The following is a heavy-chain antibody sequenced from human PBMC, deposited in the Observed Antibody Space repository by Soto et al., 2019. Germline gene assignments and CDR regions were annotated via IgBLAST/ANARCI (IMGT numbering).Heavy chain of an antibody. CDR1: GYSFTSYW. V-gene: IGHV5-51*01. CDR2: IYPGDSDA. Sequence: HGESLKISCKGSGYSFTSYWIGWLRQMPGKGLEWMAIIYPGDSDARYSPSFQGQVTISADKSISTAYLQWSGLKASDTAMYYCARRGYCSGGSCFSAPFDIWGQGTMVTVSS. D-gene: IGHD2-15*01. J-gene: IGHJ3*02. CDR3: ARRGYCSGGSCFSAPFDI.